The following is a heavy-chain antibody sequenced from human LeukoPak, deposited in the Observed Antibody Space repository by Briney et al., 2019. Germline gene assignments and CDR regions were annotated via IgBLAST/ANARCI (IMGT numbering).Heavy chain of an antibody. V-gene: IGHV4-39*01. CDR2: IYYSGST. CDR1: GGSISSSSYY. CDR3: ARQGSDSPIDY. Sequence: SETLSLTCTVSGGSISSSSYYWGWIRQPPGKGLEWIGSIYYSGSTYYNPSLKSRVTISVDTSKNQFSLKLSSVTAADTAVYYCARQGSDSPIDYWGQGTLVTVSS. J-gene: IGHJ4*02. D-gene: IGHD2-21*01.